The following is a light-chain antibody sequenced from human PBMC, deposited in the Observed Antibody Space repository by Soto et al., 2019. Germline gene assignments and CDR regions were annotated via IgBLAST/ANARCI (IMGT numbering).Light chain of an antibody. V-gene: IGKV1-6*02. CDR3: LQDYNYPRT. CDR1: QGIRKD. Sequence: AIQMTQSPSSLSASVGARITITCRASQGIRKDLAWYQQKPGRAPSLLIYAASTLQTGVPSRFRGSGSGTDFTLTISSLQPGDIATYYCLQDYNYPRTFGQGTKVEIK. CDR2: AAS. J-gene: IGKJ1*01.